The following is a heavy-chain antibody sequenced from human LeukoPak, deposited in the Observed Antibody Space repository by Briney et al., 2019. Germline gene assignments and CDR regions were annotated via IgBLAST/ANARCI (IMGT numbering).Heavy chain of an antibody. CDR3: ARDGTPNYSSGWVYMDV. CDR1: GFTFSSYE. D-gene: IGHD6-25*01. J-gene: IGHJ6*03. CDR2: IGSSDSTT. Sequence: GGSLRLPCLASGFTFSSYEMNWVRPAPGKGLEWLSYIGSSDSTTHYADSVKGRFTISRDNAKNSLYLQKNSLRSEDTAVYYCARDGTPNYSSGWVYMDVWGEGTTVTISS. V-gene: IGHV3-48*03.